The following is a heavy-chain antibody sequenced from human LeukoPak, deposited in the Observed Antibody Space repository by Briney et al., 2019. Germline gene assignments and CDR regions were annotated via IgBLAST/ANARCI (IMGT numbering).Heavy chain of an antibody. CDR3: AKGVPGMGSYLFSWFDP. Sequence: LPGGSLRLSCPASGFTFSSYAISWVRQAPGKGWEWVPSVSGSGGSTYYADSVKGRFTISRDNSKNKLYLQMNSLRAEDTAVYYCAKGVPGMGSYLFSWFDPWGQGTLVTVSS. D-gene: IGHD1-26*01. CDR1: GFTFSSYA. J-gene: IGHJ5*02. V-gene: IGHV3-23*01. CDR2: VSGSGGST.